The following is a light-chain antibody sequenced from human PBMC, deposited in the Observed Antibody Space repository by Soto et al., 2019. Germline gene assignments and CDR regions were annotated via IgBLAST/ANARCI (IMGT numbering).Light chain of an antibody. V-gene: IGLV4-69*01. CDR1: SGHSSNA. CDR3: QTWGTGIVV. J-gene: IGLJ2*01. CDR2: LNSDGSH. Sequence: QPVLTQSPSASASLGASVKLTCILSSGHSSNAIAWHQQQPEKGPRYLMKLNSDGSHSKGDGIPDRFSGSSSGAERYLTISSLQSEDEADYYCQTWGTGIVVFGGGTKLTVL.